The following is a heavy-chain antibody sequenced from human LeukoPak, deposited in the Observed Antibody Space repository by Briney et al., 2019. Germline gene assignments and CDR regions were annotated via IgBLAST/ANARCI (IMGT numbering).Heavy chain of an antibody. D-gene: IGHD3-10*01. CDR3: AREEGEWFGELFLPFKY. CDR2: IYPNSGGT. CDR1: GYTFSDYY. Sequence: ASVKVSCKASGYTFSDYYMHWVRQAPGQGLEWMGWIYPNSGGTKYAQKFQGRVTMTRDTSINTAYMELSRLRSDDTAVYYCAREEGEWFGELFLPFKYWGQGTLVTVSS. J-gene: IGHJ4*02. V-gene: IGHV1-2*02.